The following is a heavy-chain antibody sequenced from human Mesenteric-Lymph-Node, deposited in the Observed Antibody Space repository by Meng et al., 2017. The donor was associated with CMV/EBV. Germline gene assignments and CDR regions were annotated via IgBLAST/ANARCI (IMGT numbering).Heavy chain of an antibody. D-gene: IGHD7-27*01. CDR2: IYSGGST. V-gene: IGHV3-66*02. J-gene: IGHJ4*02. CDR3: ARDNPNWGFDGGFDY. Sequence: GGSLRLSCAASGFTFSGYAMSWVRQAPGKGLEWVSVIYSGGSTYYADSVKGRFTISRDNSKNTLYLQMNSLRAEDTAVYYCARDNPNWGFDGGFDYWGQGTLVTVSS. CDR1: GFTFSGYA.